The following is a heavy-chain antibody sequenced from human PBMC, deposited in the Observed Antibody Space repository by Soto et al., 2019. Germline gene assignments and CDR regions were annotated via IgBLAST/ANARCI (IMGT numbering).Heavy chain of an antibody. CDR1: EFTFSSYS. CDR3: AKDRYVRGGWPKFYCFDC. D-gene: IGHD6-19*01. CDR2: ISYDGKNQ. J-gene: IGHJ4*02. V-gene: IGHV3-30*18. Sequence: QVQLVESGGGVVQPGRSLRLSCVGSEFTFSSYSMHWLRQTPGKGLEWLAIISYDGKNQDYAKSLKGRFTISRDNSKNTLYLQMNRLSPEDTAVYYCAKDRYVRGGWPKFYCFDCCGQGTLGTVTS.